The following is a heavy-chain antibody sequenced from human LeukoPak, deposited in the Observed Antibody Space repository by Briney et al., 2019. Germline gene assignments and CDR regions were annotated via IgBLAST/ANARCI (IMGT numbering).Heavy chain of an antibody. J-gene: IGHJ4*02. CDR1: GDSISNYF. D-gene: IGHD3-22*01. CDR3: AATVKRDYDDTNLDY. CDR2: MHNGVHT. Sequence: SETLSLTCTVPGDSISNYFWSWIRQPPGKGLEWIGYMHNGVHTNYNPSLKSRVTISGDTSKNQLSLKLTSVTAADTAVYYCAATVKRDYDDTNLDYWGQGTLVTVSS. V-gene: IGHV4-59*01.